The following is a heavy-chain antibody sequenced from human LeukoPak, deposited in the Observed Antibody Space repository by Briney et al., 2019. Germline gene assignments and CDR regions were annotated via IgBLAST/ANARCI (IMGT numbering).Heavy chain of an antibody. CDR2: ISGSGGST. J-gene: IGHJ4*02. V-gene: IGHV3-23*01. CDR3: AKGPIYYDSSGYYPRQ. Sequence: PGGSLRLSCAAPGFTFSSYAMSWVRQAPGKGLEWVSAISGSGGSTYYADSVKGRFTISRDNSKNTLYLQMNSLRAEDTAVYYCAKGPIYYDSSGYYPRQWGQGTLVTVSS. CDR1: GFTFSSYA. D-gene: IGHD3-22*01.